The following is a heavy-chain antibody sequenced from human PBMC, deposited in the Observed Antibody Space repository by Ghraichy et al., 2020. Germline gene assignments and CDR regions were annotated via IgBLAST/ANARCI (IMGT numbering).Heavy chain of an antibody. CDR1: GFTVSSNY. CDR3: ATSSRQLRYYYYYGMDV. D-gene: IGHD1-26*01. CDR2: IYSGGST. J-gene: IGHJ6*02. Sequence: GGSLRLSCAASGFTVSSNYMSWVRQAPGKGLEWVSVIYSGGSTYYADSVKGRFTISRHNSKNTLYLQMNSLRAEDTAVYYCATSSRQLRYYYYYGMDVWGQGTTVNISS. V-gene: IGHV3-53*04.